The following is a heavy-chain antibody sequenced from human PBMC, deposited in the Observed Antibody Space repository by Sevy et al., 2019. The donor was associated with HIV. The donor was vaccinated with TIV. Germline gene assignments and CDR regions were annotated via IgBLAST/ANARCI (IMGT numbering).Heavy chain of an antibody. D-gene: IGHD4-17*01. Sequence: SETLSLTCTVSGGSISSSSYYWGWIRQPPGKGLVWIGSIYYSGSTYYNPSLKSRVTISVDTSKNQFSLKLSSVTAADTAVYYCARQGTTVTTFYYYGMDVWGQGTTVTVSS. CDR3: ARQGTTVTTFYYYGMDV. CDR1: GGSISSSSYY. CDR2: IYYSGST. J-gene: IGHJ6*02. V-gene: IGHV4-39*01.